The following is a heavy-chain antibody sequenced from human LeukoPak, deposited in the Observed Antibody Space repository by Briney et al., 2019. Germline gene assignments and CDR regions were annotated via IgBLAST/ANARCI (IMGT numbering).Heavy chain of an antibody. V-gene: IGHV4-39*01. CDR2: ISYSGST. J-gene: IGHJ4*02. Sequence: PSETLSLTCSVSGGSISSNTYYWGWIRQPPGKGLEWIGTISYSGSTYYNRSLKSRITVSVDTSKNQFSLNLSSVTAADTAVYYCARHPTSRIDLSSFDYWGQGALVTVSS. D-gene: IGHD1-14*01. CDR1: GGSISSNTYY. CDR3: ARHPTSRIDLSSFDY.